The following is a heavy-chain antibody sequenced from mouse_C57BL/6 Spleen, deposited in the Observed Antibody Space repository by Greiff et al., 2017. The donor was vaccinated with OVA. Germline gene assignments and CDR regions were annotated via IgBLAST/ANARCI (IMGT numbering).Heavy chain of an antibody. V-gene: IGHV5-4*01. Sequence: EVQLVESGGGLVKPGGSLKLSCAASGLTFSSYAMSWVRQTPEKRLEWVATISDGGSYTYYPDNVKGRFTISRDNAKNNLYLQMSHLKSEDTAMYYCARDGPYDYFDYWGQGTTLTVSS. CDR2: ISDGGSYT. J-gene: IGHJ2*01. CDR3: ARDGPYDYFDY. CDR1: GLTFSSYA. D-gene: IGHD2-3*01.